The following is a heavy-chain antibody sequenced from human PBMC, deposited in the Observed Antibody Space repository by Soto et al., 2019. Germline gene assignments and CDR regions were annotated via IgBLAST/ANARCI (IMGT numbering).Heavy chain of an antibody. Sequence: SETLSLTCNVSGGSISSYYWTWIRQPPGKGLEWIGYIYDSGSTNYNPSLKSRVTISVDTSKNHFSLKLGSVSAADTAVYYCAKDAARTSGWYYFDFWGQGTLVTVSS. CDR3: AKDAARTSGWYYFDF. V-gene: IGHV4-59*01. CDR1: GGSISSYY. J-gene: IGHJ4*02. CDR2: IYDSGST. D-gene: IGHD6-19*01.